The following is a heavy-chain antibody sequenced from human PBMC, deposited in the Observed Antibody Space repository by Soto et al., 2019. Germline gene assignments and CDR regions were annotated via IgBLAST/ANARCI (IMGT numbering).Heavy chain of an antibody. CDR3: VKDLGSMYYDFWSGYGDSPGI. CDR1: GFTFRSSP. Sequence: GGSLRLSCAVSGFTFRSSPMSWVRRAPGKGLEWVSGINGGDDSKHYAESVRGRFTIIRDNSKNTLHLQMNSLRAEDTAVYYCVKDLGSMYYDFWSGYGDSPGIWGQGTMVTVSS. V-gene: IGHV3-23*01. D-gene: IGHD3-3*01. J-gene: IGHJ3*02. CDR2: INGGDDSK.